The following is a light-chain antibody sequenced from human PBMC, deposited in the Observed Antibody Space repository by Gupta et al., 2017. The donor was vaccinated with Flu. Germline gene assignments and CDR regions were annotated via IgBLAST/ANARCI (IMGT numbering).Light chain of an antibody. CDR2: EVS. CDR1: QSRVYKNGITY. Sequence: DVVMTQSSLPPPVTVGKPASICCRSSQSRVYKNGITYLHWFQQRPGQAPRPLIYEVSTRHNGVTARFSGSGSGTDFTLKISRVEPEDVGTYYCKRPKHPRTFGQGTRLEI. V-gene: IGKV2-30*01. J-gene: IGKJ2*01. CDR3: KRPKHPRT.